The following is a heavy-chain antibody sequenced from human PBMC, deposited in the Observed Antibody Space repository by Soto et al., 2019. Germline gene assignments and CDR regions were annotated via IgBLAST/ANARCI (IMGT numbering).Heavy chain of an antibody. CDR3: ARESEDLTSNFDP. CDR1: GFTFTRYS. Sequence: GGSLRLSCAASGFTFTRYSMNWVRQAPGKGLEWVSSISSTTNYIYYADSMKGRFTVSRDNAKNSVYLEMNSLSAEDTAVYYCARESEDLTSNFDPWGQGTLVTVSS. V-gene: IGHV3-21*01. J-gene: IGHJ5*02. CDR2: ISSTTNYI.